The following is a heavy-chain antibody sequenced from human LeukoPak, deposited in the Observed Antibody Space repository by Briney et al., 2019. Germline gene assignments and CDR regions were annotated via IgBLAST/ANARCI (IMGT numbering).Heavy chain of an antibody. CDR2: ISSDGSTT. CDR3: ARVYCSGGTCYTHFDY. V-gene: IGHV3-74*01. J-gene: IGHJ4*02. D-gene: IGHD2-15*01. Sequence: GGSLRLSCAASGFTFSSHWMHWVRHAPGKGLVWVSRISSDGSTTSHADFVKGRFTISRDNVKSTLYLQMNSLRAEDTAVYYCARVYCSGGTCYTHFDYWGQGTLVTVSS. CDR1: GFTFSSHW.